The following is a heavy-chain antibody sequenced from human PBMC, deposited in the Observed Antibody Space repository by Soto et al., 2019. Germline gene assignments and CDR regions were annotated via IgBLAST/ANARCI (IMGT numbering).Heavy chain of an antibody. J-gene: IGHJ5*02. CDR3: ARGVPAAGTDWFDP. V-gene: IGHV4-4*07. CDR1: GGSTSNYY. Sequence: PSETLSLTXTVSGGSTSNYYWNWIRQPAEKRLEWIGRVPSTGSTYYNPSLKSRVTMSVDTSKNQVSLNLTSVTAADTAVHYCARGVPAAGTDWFDPWGQGTLVTVSS. CDR2: VPSTGST. D-gene: IGHD6-13*01.